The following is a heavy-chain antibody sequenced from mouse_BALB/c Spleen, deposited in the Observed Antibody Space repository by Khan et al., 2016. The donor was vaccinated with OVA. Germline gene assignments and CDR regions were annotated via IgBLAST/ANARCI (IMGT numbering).Heavy chain of an antibody. J-gene: IGHJ4*01. CDR3: ARQPGYYEGSAMDY. D-gene: IGHD2-3*01. Sequence: EVQGVESGGDLVKPGGSLKLSCAASGFTFSSYGMSWVRQTPDKRLEWVATISSGGSYTYYPDTLKGRFTISRDNAKNPLYLHMSSLKSEDTAMYYCARQPGYYEGSAMDYWGQGTSVTVSS. CDR1: GFTFSSYG. CDR2: ISSGGSYT. V-gene: IGHV5-6*01.